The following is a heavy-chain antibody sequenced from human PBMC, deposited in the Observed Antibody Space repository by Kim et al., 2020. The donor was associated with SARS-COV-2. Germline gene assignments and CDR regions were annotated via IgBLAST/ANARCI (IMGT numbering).Heavy chain of an antibody. Sequence: GGSLRLSCAASGFTFSSYAMSWVRQAPGKGLEWVSVISGSGGRTYYADSLKGRFTISRDNSKNTLYLQMNSLRAEDTAVYYCAKDQEHLGLFDCWGQGTLRTVSS. V-gene: IGHV3-23*01. J-gene: IGHJ4*02. D-gene: IGHD1-26*01. CDR2: ISGSGGRT. CDR3: AKDQEHLGLFDC. CDR1: GFTFSSYA.